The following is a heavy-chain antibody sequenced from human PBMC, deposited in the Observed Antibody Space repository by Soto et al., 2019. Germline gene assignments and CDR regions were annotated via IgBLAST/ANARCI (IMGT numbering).Heavy chain of an antibody. Sequence: ASVKVSCKASGYTFTNYDITWVRQAAGQGREWVGWVNPNSGYTAYAQKFVGRVTMTRNTPLRTAYMELSSLTSGDTAVYYCARSYSYGWNQYWGQGTLVSVSS. CDR3: ARSYSYGWNQY. CDR2: VNPNSGYT. J-gene: IGHJ4*02. D-gene: IGHD5-18*01. V-gene: IGHV1-8*01. CDR1: GYTFTNYD.